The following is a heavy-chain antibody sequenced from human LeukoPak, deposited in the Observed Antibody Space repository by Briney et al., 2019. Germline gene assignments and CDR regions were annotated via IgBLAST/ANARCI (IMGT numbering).Heavy chain of an antibody. CDR1: GGSFSGYY. J-gene: IGHJ4*02. CDR2: INHSGST. Sequence: SETLSLTCAVYGGSFSGYYWSWIRQPPGKGLEWIGEINHSGSTNYNPSLKSRVTISVDTSKNQFSLKLSSVTAADTAVYYCARGRWDLDYWGQGTLVTVSS. D-gene: IGHD5-24*01. CDR3: ARGRWDLDY. V-gene: IGHV4-34*01.